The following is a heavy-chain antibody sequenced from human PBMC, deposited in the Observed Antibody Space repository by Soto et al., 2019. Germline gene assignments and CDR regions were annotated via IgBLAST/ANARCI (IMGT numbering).Heavy chain of an antibody. J-gene: IGHJ4*02. V-gene: IGHV3-30*03. Sequence: QVQLVESGGGVVQPGRSLRLSCAASGFTFSSYGMHWVRQAPGKGLEWVAVISYDGSYKYYADSVKGRFTISRDNSKNTLYLQMNSLRAEDTAVYYCTRWGNGFDYWGQGTLVTVSS. D-gene: IGHD3-16*01. CDR1: GFTFSSYG. CDR3: TRWGNGFDY. CDR2: ISYDGSYK.